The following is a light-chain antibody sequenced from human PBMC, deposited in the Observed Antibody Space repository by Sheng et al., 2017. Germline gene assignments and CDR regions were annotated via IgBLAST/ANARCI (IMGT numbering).Light chain of an antibody. CDR3: QSSDSSGSYV. CDR2: KDK. Sequence: SYELTQPPSVSVSPGQTARINCSGDTLPKQYGYWYQQRSGQAPVLVIYKDKERPSGIPERFSGSKSGTTVTLTISGVQADDEADYYCQSSDSSGSYVFGSGTKVTVL. CDR1: TLPKQY. V-gene: IGLV3-25*03. J-gene: IGLJ1*01.